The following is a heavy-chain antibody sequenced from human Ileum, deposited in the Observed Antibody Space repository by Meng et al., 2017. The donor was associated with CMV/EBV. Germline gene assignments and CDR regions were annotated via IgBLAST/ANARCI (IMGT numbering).Heavy chain of an antibody. D-gene: IGHD4-17*01. V-gene: IGHV3-30-3*01. CDR3: ASLGDYGAP. Sequence: VRLGESGGGVVRPGRSLGLSCSASGFTFSSYAMHWVRQAPGKGLEWVAVILYDGSNKYYADSVKGRFTISRDNSKNTLYLQMTSLRPEDTAVYYCASLGDYGAPWGQGTLVTVSS. CDR1: GFTFSSYA. CDR2: ILYDGSNK. J-gene: IGHJ5*02.